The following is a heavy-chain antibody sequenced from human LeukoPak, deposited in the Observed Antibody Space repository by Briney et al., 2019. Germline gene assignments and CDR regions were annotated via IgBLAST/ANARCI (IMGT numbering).Heavy chain of an antibody. CDR1: GYTFTTYG. CDR2: ISFYNGNT. D-gene: IGHD4/OR15-4a*01. Sequence: KPGASMKASCKASGYTFTTYGISWVRQAPGQGLEWMGWISFYNGNTNYAPKLQGRVTMTTDTSTSTAYMELRSLRSDDTAVYYCARVRDYGRSLDYWGQGTLVTVSS. CDR3: ARVRDYGRSLDY. V-gene: IGHV1-18*01. J-gene: IGHJ4*02.